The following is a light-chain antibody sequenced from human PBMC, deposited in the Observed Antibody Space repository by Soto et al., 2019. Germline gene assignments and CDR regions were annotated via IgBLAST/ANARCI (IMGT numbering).Light chain of an antibody. V-gene: IGKV3-15*01. CDR3: QKFNKWPWT. J-gene: IGKJ1*01. CDR2: GAS. CDR1: QSVGRN. Sequence: EVVLTQSPGTLSLSPGERATLSCGASQSVGRNLAWYQQKPGQAPRLLIYGASTRATGVPPRFSGSGSGTEFTLTISSLQFEDFAVYDCQKFNKWPWTFGQGTKVDIK.